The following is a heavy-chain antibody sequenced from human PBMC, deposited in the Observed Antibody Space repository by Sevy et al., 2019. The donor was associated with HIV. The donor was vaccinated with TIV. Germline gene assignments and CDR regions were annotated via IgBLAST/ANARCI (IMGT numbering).Heavy chain of an antibody. D-gene: IGHD6-19*01. V-gene: IGHV3-53*01. Sequence: GGSLRLSCAASGFTVSSNYMSWVRQAPGKGLEWVSVIYSGGSTYYGDSVKGRFTISRDNSKNTLYLQMNSLRAEDTAVYYCARGFSSGWFPSGLLDFDYWGQGTLVTVSS. CDR1: GFTVSSNY. CDR2: IYSGGST. J-gene: IGHJ4*02. CDR3: ARGFSSGWFPSGLLDFDY.